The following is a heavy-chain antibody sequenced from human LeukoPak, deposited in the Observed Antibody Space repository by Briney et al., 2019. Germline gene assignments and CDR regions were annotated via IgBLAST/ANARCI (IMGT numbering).Heavy chain of an antibody. CDR2: IYYTGST. Sequence: SETLSLTCSGSGGSIGTYYWTWIRQPPGKGLEWIGYIYYTGSTNYNPSLKSRATMSVDTSKNQVSLKMTSVTVADTAVYYCARPSIPSAAASALDIWGQGTMVTVS. CDR3: ARPSIPSAAASALDI. D-gene: IGHD2-2*01. V-gene: IGHV4-59*08. CDR1: GGSIGTYY. J-gene: IGHJ3*02.